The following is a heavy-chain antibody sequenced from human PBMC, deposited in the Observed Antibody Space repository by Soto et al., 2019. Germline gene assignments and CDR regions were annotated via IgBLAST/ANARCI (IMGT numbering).Heavy chain of an antibody. J-gene: IGHJ6*02. CDR3: ARSVGMYSSSPNYYYYGMDV. D-gene: IGHD6-13*01. V-gene: IGHV3-48*02. CDR2: ISSSSSTI. CDR1: GFTFSSYS. Sequence: GGSLRLSCAASGFTFSSYSMNWVRQAPGKGLEWVSYISSSSSTIYYADSVKGRFTISRDNAKNSLYLQMNSLRDEDTAVYYCARSVGMYSSSPNYYYYGMDVWGQGTTVTVSS.